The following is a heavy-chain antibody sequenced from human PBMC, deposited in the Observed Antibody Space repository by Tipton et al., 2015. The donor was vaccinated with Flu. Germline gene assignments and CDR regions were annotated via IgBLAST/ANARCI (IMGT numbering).Heavy chain of an antibody. V-gene: IGHV4-38-2*02. CDR1: GDSIRSDYY. J-gene: IGHJ4*02. D-gene: IGHD3-10*01. CDR3: ARSTYYYGSGSSDY. Sequence: TLSLTCTVSGDSIRSDYYWGWIRQPPGKGLEWIGCISHSGRTYYNPSLKSRVTISVDTAKNQFSQRLSSVTAADTAMYYCARSTYYYGSGSSDYWGQGTLVTVSS. CDR2: ISHSGRT.